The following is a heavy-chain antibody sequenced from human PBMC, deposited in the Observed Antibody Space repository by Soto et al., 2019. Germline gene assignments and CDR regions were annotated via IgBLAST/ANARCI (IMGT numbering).Heavy chain of an antibody. V-gene: IGHV1-2*02. J-gene: IGHJ3*02. CDR3: TRNAFYYNSSGYHDGFDI. CDR1: GYTFSDYY. D-gene: IGHD3-22*01. CDR2: ISPKSGGT. Sequence: QVQLVQSGAEVQKPGASVKVSCKASGYTFSDYYVHWVRQAPGQGLEWMGWISPKSGGTNYAQKFQGRVTMTRDTSIFTAYIELSRLRSDDTAVYYCTRNAFYYNSSGYHDGFDIWGQGTLVTVSS.